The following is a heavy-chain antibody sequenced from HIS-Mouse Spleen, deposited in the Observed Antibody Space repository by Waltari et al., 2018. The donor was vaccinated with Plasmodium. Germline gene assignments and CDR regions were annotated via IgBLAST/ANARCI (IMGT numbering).Heavy chain of an antibody. CDR3: ASSGSGSYYY. CDR1: GGSFSGYY. D-gene: IGHD3-10*01. Sequence: QVQLPQWGAGLLTPSETLSLTCAVYGGSFSGYYWIWIRQPPGKGLEWIGEINHSGSTNYNPSLKSRVTISVDTSKNQFSLKLSSVTAADTAVYYCASSGSGSYYYWGQGTLVTVSS. J-gene: IGHJ4*02. CDR2: INHSGST. V-gene: IGHV4-34*01.